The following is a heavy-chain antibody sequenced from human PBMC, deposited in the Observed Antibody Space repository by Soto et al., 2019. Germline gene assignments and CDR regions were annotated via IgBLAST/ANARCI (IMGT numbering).Heavy chain of an antibody. J-gene: IGHJ3*02. CDR1: GYSFASYW. CDR3: ATGAITLDVFDI. Sequence: PGESLKISCKGSGYSFASYWITWVRQMPGKGLEWMGRIDPSHSYSDYSPSFQGHVTISADKSISTVYLQWSSLKASDTAMYYCATGAITLDVFDIWGQGTMVIVSS. V-gene: IGHV5-10-1*01. CDR2: IDPSHSYS.